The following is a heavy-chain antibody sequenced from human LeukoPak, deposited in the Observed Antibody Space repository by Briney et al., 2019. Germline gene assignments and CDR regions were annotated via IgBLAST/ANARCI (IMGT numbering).Heavy chain of an antibody. CDR3: AKGVDFDY. Sequence: GGSLRLSCAASGFTFSSYAMSWVRQAPGKGLEWVSIVSNSGSVSTYYADSVKGRFTISRDNSKNTLYLQMNSLRAEDTAIYYCAKGVDFDYWGQGTLVTVSS. J-gene: IGHJ4*02. CDR1: GFTFSSYA. V-gene: IGHV3-23*01. CDR2: VSNSGSVST.